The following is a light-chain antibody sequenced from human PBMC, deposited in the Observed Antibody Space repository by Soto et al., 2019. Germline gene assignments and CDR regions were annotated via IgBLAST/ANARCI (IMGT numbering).Light chain of an antibody. J-gene: IGKJ4*01. CDR2: GAT. Sequence: EIVLTQSPGTLSFSPVERATLSRRASQSVSSSYLAWYQQRRGQAPRLLIYGATSRATGIPDRFSGSGSGTDFNLTISRLEPEDFAVYYCQHYGSSPLTFGGGTKVDIK. V-gene: IGKV3-20*01. CDR1: QSVSSSY. CDR3: QHYGSSPLT.